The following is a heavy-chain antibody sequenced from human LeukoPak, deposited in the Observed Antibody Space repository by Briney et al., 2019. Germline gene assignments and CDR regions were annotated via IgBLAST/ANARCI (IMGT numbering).Heavy chain of an antibody. D-gene: IGHD3-10*01. CDR2: ISGSGGST. CDR1: GFTFSSYA. Sequence: PGGSLRLSCAASGFTFSSYAMSWVRQAPGKGLEWVSAISGSGGSTYYADSVKGRFTISRDNSKNTLYLQMNSLRAEDTAVYYCAKGEYYYGSGSYFPRPFDYWGQGTLVTVSS. CDR3: AKGEYYYGSGSYFPRPFDY. V-gene: IGHV3-23*01. J-gene: IGHJ4*02.